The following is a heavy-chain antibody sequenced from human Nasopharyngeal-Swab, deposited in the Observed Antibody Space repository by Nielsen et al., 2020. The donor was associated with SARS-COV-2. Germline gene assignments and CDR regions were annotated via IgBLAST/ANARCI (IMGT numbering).Heavy chain of an antibody. D-gene: IGHD3-22*01. CDR3: ASSMIAETYFDY. CDR2: IYYSGST. J-gene: IGHJ4*02. Sequence: SETLSLTCAVSGGSISSGGYYWSWIRQHPGKGLEWIGYIYYSGSTYYNPSLKSRVTISVDTSKNQFSLKLSSVTAADTAVYYCASSMIAETYFDYWGQGTLVTVSS. CDR1: GGSISSGGYY. V-gene: IGHV4-31*11.